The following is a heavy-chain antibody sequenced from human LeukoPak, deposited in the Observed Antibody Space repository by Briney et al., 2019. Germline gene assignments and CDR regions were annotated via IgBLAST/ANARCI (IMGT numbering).Heavy chain of an antibody. CDR2: INWNGGST. CDR1: GFTFDDYG. CDR3: ARDSITLTGDYYCYMDV. Sequence: PGGSLRLSCAAYGFTFDDYGMSWVRQAPGKGLEWVSGINWNGGSTGYADSVKGRFTISRDNAKNSLYLQMNSLRAEDTALYYCARDSITLTGDYYCYMDVWGKGTTVTVSS. V-gene: IGHV3-20*04. D-gene: IGHD2-2*01. J-gene: IGHJ6*03.